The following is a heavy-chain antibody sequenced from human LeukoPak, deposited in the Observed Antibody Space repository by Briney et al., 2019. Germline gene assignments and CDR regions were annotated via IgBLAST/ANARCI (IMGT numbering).Heavy chain of an antibody. Sequence: PSETLSLTCTVSGGSIRNYYWSWIRQPPGRGLEWIGFIHYTGSTNYNPSLKSRVTIAVDTSKNKFSLKLTSVTAADTAVYYCAREAAAGKTTWDYWGQGTLVTVSS. CDR2: IHYTGST. J-gene: IGHJ4*02. CDR1: GGSIRNYY. D-gene: IGHD6-13*01. CDR3: AREAAAGKTTWDY. V-gene: IGHV4-59*01.